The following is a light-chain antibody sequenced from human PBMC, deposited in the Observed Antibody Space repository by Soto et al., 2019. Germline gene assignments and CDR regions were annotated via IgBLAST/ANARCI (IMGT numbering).Light chain of an antibody. J-gene: IGLJ3*02. CDR1: IRDVGSYNL. CDR2: EVR. Sequence: QSVLTQPASVSGSPGQSMTIACTGTIRDVGSYNLVSWYQQRPGEAPKLIISEVRNRPSGISYRFTGSKSGNTASLTISGLQTEDEADYYCSSYTTTSTLVFGGGTKVTVL. V-gene: IGLV2-14*01. CDR3: SSYTTTSTLV.